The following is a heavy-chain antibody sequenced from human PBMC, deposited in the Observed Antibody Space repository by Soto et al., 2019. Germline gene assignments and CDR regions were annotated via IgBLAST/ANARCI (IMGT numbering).Heavy chain of an antibody. CDR1: GFTFSSYA. Sequence: GGSLRLSCAASGFTFSSYAMSWVRQAPGKGLEWVSAISGSGGSTYYADSVKGRFTISRDNSKNTLYLQMNSLRAGDTAVYYCAKDTLGYCSGGSCYNFDYWGQGTLVTVSS. V-gene: IGHV3-23*01. CDR2: ISGSGGST. CDR3: AKDTLGYCSGGSCYNFDY. J-gene: IGHJ4*02. D-gene: IGHD2-15*01.